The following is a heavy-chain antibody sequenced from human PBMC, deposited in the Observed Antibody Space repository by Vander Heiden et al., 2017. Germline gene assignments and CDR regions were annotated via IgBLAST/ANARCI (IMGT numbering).Heavy chain of an antibody. CDR1: GYSFTSYW. J-gene: IGHJ3*02. Sequence: EVQLVQSGAEFRKPGESLKISCKGSGYSFTSYWIGWVRQMPGKGLERMGIIYPADSDTRFSPSFQGQVTISADKSIITAYVESTTHKASDAAVYYGARYGDGDFDIWGQGTMVTVSS. CDR3: ARYGDGDFDI. D-gene: IGHD4-17*01. CDR2: IYPADSDT. V-gene: IGHV5-51*01.